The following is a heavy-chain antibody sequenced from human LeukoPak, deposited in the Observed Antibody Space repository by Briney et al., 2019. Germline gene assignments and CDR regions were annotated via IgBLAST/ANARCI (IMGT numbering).Heavy chain of an antibody. D-gene: IGHD3-10*01. Sequence: ASVKVSCKASGYTFTSYYMHWVRQAPGQGLEWMGIINPSGGSTSYAQKFQGRVTMTRDMSTSTVYMELSSLRSEDTAVYYCARGYGSGSYYNERFDPWGQGTLVTVSS. CDR2: INPSGGST. CDR3: ARGYGSGSYYNERFDP. J-gene: IGHJ5*02. CDR1: GYTFTSYY. V-gene: IGHV1-46*01.